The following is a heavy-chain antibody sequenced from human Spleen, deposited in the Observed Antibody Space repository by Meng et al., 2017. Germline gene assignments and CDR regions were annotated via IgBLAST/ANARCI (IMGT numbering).Heavy chain of an antibody. CDR1: GFTLSSYW. J-gene: IGHJ3*01. V-gene: IGHV3-74*01. CDR3: VRGESPRYDAFDV. Sequence: GESLKISCAASGFTLSSYWMHWVRQGPGKGLVWVSVITSDGGRTNHADSVKGRFTISRDNAKDTLYLQMNSLRVEDTAVYYCVRGESPRYDAFDVWGQGTVVT. CDR2: ITSDGGRT. D-gene: IGHD3-10*01.